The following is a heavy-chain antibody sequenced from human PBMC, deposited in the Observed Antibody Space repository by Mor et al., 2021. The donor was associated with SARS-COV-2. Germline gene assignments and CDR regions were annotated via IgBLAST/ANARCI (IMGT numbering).Heavy chain of an antibody. Sequence: GRFTISRDNSKNTLYVQMNSLRAEDTAVYYCAKGFYDSSAFPFDYWGQGTLVTVSS. D-gene: IGHD3-22*01. J-gene: IGHJ4*02. V-gene: IGHV3-23*01. CDR3: AKGFYDSSAFPFDY.